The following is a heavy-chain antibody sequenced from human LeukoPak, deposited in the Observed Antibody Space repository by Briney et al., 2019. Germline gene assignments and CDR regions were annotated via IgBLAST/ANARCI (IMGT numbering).Heavy chain of an antibody. V-gene: IGHV4-61*05. Sequence: SETLSLTCSVSGGSITSSSYYCGWIRQPPGKGLEWIGYIYYSGDTNYNPSLKSRVTISIDTSKNQFSLKLSSVTAADTAVYYCARSIAAAATTPFDPWGQGTLVTVSS. CDR3: ARSIAAAATTPFDP. D-gene: IGHD6-13*01. CDR1: GGSITSSSYY. J-gene: IGHJ5*02. CDR2: IYYSGDT.